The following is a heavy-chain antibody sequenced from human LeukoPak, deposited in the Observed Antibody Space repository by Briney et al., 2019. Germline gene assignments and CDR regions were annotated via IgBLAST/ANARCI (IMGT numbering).Heavy chain of an antibody. Sequence: VASVKVSCKASGGTFSSYAISWVRQAPCQGLEWMGGIIPIFGTADYAQKFQGRVTITTDESTSTAYMELSSLRSEDTAVYYCARANYYDSSGYFLFDYWGQGTLVTVSS. CDR2: IIPIFGTA. V-gene: IGHV1-69*05. D-gene: IGHD3-22*01. J-gene: IGHJ4*02. CDR1: GGTFSSYA. CDR3: ARANYYDSSGYFLFDY.